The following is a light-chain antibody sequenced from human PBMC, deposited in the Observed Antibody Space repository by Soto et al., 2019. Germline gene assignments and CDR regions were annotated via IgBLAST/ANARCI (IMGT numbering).Light chain of an antibody. V-gene: IGKV3-20*01. Sequence: EIVLTQSPGTLSLSPGERATLSCRTSQSASSSYLAWYQQKPGQSPRLLIYGASSRATGIPDRFSGSGSGTDFTLTIIRLEPEDFAVYYCQQYGSSRTFGQGTKVEIK. CDR1: QSASSSY. CDR3: QQYGSSRT. CDR2: GAS. J-gene: IGKJ1*01.